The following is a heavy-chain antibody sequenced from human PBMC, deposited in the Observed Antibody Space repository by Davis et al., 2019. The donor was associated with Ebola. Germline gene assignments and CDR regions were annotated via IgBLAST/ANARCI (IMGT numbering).Heavy chain of an antibody. CDR2: IYSGGST. Sequence: GESLKISCAASGFTVSSNYMSWVRQAPGKGLEWVSVIYSGGSTYYADSVKGRFTISRDNSKNTLYLQMNSLRAEDTAVYYCARVGSGSYTTRGYWGQGTLVTVSS. CDR1: GFTVSSNY. V-gene: IGHV3-53*01. CDR3: ARVGSGSYTTRGY. J-gene: IGHJ4*02. D-gene: IGHD3-10*01.